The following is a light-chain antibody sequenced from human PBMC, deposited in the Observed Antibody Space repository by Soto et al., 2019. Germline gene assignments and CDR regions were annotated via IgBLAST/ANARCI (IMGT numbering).Light chain of an antibody. CDR3: QQTYINPIT. CDR1: HSVYNY. CDR2: SAD. Sequence: DIQMTQSPSSLSASVGDRVTITCRASHSVYNYFHWYQQKPEKAPRLLVHSADKLAFGVPSRFSGSRSGTDFALTISGLQPEDFASYFCQQTYINPITFGQGTRL. V-gene: IGKV1-39*01. J-gene: IGKJ5*01.